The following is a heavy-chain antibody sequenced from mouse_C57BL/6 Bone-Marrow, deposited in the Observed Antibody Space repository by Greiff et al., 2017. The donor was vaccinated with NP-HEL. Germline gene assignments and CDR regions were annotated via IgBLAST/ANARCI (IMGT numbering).Heavy chain of an antibody. CDR2: INYDGSST. CDR3: AAFRYYAMDY. CDR1: GFTISDYY. V-gene: IGHV5-16*01. Sequence: DVQLVESEGGLVQPGSSMKLSCTASGFTISDYYMAWVRQVPEKGLEWVANINYDGSSTYYLDSLKSRFIISRDNAKNILYLQMSSLKSEDTATYYCAAFRYYAMDYWGQGTSVTVSS. J-gene: IGHJ4*01.